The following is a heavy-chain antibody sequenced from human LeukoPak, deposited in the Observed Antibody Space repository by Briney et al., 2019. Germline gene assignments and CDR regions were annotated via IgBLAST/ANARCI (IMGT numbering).Heavy chain of an antibody. CDR2: IYSNGRT. CDR1: GGSISSSGYD. J-gene: IGHJ6*03. Sequence: SETLSLTCTVSGGSISSSGYDWAWIRQPPGKGLEWIGTIYSNGRTSYNPSLKSRVTIFLDTSKNQFSLKLSSVTAADTAVYYCAREGPYSSSWYYYYYYMDVWGKGTTVTISS. V-gene: IGHV4-39*01. CDR3: AREGPYSSSWYYYYYYMDV. D-gene: IGHD6-13*01.